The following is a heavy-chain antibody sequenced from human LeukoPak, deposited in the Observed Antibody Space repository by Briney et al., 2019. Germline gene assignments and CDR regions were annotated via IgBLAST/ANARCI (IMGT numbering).Heavy chain of an antibody. CDR2: ISYDGSNK. Sequence: GRSLRLSCAASGFTFSSYAMHWVRQAPGKGLEWVAVISYDGSNKYYADSVKGRFTISRDNSKNTLYLQMNSLRAEDTAVYYCARDLYYYDSSGCAWGQGTQVTVSS. CDR3: ARDLYYYDSSGCA. CDR1: GFTFSSYA. V-gene: IGHV3-30-3*01. J-gene: IGHJ5*02. D-gene: IGHD3-22*01.